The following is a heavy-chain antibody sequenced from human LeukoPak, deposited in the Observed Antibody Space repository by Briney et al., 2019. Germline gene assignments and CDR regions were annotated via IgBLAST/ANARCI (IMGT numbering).Heavy chain of an antibody. Sequence: ASVKVSCKASGYTFTSYGISWVRQAPGQGLEWMGWISAYNGNTNYAQKLQGRVTMTTDTSTSTAYMELRSLRPDDTAVYYCAREPRGYSSGWYNYWGQGTLVTVSS. D-gene: IGHD6-19*01. CDR3: AREPRGYSSGWYNY. CDR2: ISAYNGNT. J-gene: IGHJ4*02. CDR1: GYTFTSYG. V-gene: IGHV1-18*01.